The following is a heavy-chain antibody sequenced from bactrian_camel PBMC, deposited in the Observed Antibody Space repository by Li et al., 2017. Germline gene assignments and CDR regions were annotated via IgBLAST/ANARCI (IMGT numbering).Heavy chain of an antibody. V-gene: IGHV3S55*01. CDR1: ESMFRSCG. CDR2: IDEEGRT. J-gene: IGHJ4*01. Sequence: VQLVESGGDSVQAGGSLRLSCTASESMFRSCGVEWYRQAPGKDREGVANIDEEGRTYYGDSVKGRFTISKDSAKNTLYLEMNSQKPEDTDMYYCAARSDPFFGQGTQVTVS.